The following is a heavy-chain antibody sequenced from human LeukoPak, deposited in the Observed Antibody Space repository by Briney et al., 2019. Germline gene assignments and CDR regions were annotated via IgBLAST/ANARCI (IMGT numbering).Heavy chain of an antibody. V-gene: IGHV1-8*01. J-gene: IGHJ4*02. Sequence: ASVKVSCKASGYTFTSYDINWVRRATGQGLEWMGWMNPNSGNTGYAQKFQGRVTMTRNTSISTAYMELSSLRSEDTAVYYCAREVGVAAALQIDYWGQGTLVTVSS. CDR1: GYTFTSYD. D-gene: IGHD6-13*01. CDR3: AREVGVAAALQIDY. CDR2: MNPNSGNT.